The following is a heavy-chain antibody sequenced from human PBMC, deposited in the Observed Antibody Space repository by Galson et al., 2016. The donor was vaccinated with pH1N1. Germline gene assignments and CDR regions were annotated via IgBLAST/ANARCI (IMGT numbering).Heavy chain of an antibody. J-gene: IGHJ4*02. V-gene: IGHV3-48*03. CDR1: GFIFSAYE. D-gene: IGHD6-19*01. Sequence: SLRLSCAASGFIFSAYEMNWVRQAPGKGLEWVSYISSSGSSIYYADSVKGRFTISRDNAKNSLYLQMNSLRAEDTAVYYCARPAEQQWLVILPFGYWGQGILVTVSS. CDR2: ISSSGSSI. CDR3: ARPAEQQWLVILPFGY.